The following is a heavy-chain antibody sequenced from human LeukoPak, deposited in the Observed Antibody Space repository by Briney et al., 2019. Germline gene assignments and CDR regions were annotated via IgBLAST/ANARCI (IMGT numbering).Heavy chain of an antibody. J-gene: IGHJ6*02. V-gene: IGHV1-8*01. Sequence: ASVKVSCKASGYTFTSYDINWVRQATGQGLEWMGWMNPNSGNTGYAQKFQGRVTMTRNTSISTAYMELSSLGSEDTAVYYCARSLSSSSWYQIYYYYGMDVWGQGTTVTVSS. CDR1: GYTFTSYD. D-gene: IGHD6-13*01. CDR3: ARSLSSSSWYQIYYYYGMDV. CDR2: MNPNSGNT.